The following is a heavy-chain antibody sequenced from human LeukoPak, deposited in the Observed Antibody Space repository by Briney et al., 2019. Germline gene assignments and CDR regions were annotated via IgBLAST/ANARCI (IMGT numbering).Heavy chain of an antibody. CDR3: AKRGVVIRVILVGFHKEAYYFDS. CDR1: GFTFSSYW. V-gene: IGHV3-7*03. D-gene: IGHD3-22*01. CDR2: IKQDGSEK. Sequence: GGSLRLSCAASGFTFSSYWMSWVRQAPGKGLEWVANIKQDGSEKYYVDSVKGRFTISRDNSKNTLYLQMNSLRAEDTAVYFCAKRGVVIRVILVGFHKEAYYFDSWGQGALVTVSS. J-gene: IGHJ4*02.